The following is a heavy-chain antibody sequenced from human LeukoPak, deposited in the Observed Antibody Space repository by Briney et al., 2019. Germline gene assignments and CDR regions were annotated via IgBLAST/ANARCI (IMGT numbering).Heavy chain of an antibody. CDR1: GFTFSDHC. CDR3: ARDLAAGAENWFDP. Sequence: GGSLRLSCAVSGFTFSDHCMNWVRQAPGKGLEWVAYICATISYADSVRGRFTISRDNAKRSLYLEMNSLRAEDTAVYYCARDLAAGAENWFDPWGQGTLVSVSS. J-gene: IGHJ5*02. D-gene: IGHD6-13*01. V-gene: IGHV3-69-1*01. CDR2: ICATI.